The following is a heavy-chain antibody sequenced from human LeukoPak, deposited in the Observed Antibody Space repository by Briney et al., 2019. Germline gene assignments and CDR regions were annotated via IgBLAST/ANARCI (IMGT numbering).Heavy chain of an antibody. CDR1: GFTFSSYA. D-gene: IGHD4-23*01. CDR2: ISYDGSNK. J-gene: IGHJ6*02. V-gene: IGHV3-30-3*01. CDR3: ARDRYGGNSPNYYYYYRMDV. Sequence: WRSLSLSCAASGFTFSSYAMHWVRQAPGKGLEWVAVISYDGSNKYYADSVKGRFTISRDNSKNTLYLQMNSLRAEDTAVYYCARDRYGGNSPNYYYYYRMDVWGQGPTVTV.